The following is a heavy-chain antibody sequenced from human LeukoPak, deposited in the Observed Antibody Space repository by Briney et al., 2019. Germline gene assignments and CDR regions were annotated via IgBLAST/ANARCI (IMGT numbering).Heavy chain of an antibody. D-gene: IGHD4-11*01. CDR2: VNPSGGST. Sequence: ASVKVSCKASGYTFTSYYMHWVRQAPGQGLEWMGIVNPSGGSTSYAQKFQGRVTMTRDTSTSTVYMELSSLRSEDTAVYYCARDLQTLYYFDYWGQGTLVTVSS. V-gene: IGHV1-46*01. CDR3: ARDLQTLYYFDY. CDR1: GYTFTSYY. J-gene: IGHJ4*02.